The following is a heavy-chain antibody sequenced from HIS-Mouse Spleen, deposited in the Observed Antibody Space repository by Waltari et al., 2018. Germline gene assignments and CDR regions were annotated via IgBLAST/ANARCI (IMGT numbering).Heavy chain of an antibody. CDR1: GFTVSSNS. J-gene: IGHJ4*02. CDR2: IYSGGRT. D-gene: IGHD7-27*01. Sequence: EVQLVESGGDLIQPGGSLRLSCAASGFTVSSNSIRWVRQAPGKGLEWVSVIYSGGRTYYADSVKGRFTISRDNSKNTLYLQMNSLRAEDTAVYYCARVLNWGTFDYWGQGTLVTVSS. V-gene: IGHV3-53*01. CDR3: ARVLNWGTFDY.